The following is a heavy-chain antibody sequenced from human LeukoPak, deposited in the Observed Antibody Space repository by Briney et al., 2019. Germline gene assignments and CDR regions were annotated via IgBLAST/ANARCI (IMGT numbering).Heavy chain of an antibody. V-gene: IGHV3-23*01. D-gene: IGHD3-16*01. J-gene: IGHJ4*02. Sequence: PGGSLRLSCAASGFTFSSYAMSWVRQAPGKGLEWVSAISGSGGSTYYADSVKGRFTISRDNSKNSLYLQMNSLRAEDTAVYYCAKDRFPKNTRYYSDFWGQGTLVTVSS. CDR1: GFTFSSYA. CDR3: AKDRFPKNTRYYSDF. CDR2: ISGSGGST.